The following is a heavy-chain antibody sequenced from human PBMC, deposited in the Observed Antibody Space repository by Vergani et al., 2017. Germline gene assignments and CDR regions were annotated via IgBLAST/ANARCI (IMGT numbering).Heavy chain of an antibody. V-gene: IGHV1-2*02. CDR3: ARARSRGGSGP. CDR2: INPNNGGS. Sequence: QVQLVQSGAEVKKPGASVKVSCKASEYSFSAFYIHWVRQAPGQGLEWMGWINPNNGGSNYAQKFQGRVTMTRDTSISTAYMELSRLRSDDTAVYYCARARSRGGSGPWGQGTLVTVSS. D-gene: IGHD6-19*01. CDR1: EYSFSAFY. J-gene: IGHJ5*02.